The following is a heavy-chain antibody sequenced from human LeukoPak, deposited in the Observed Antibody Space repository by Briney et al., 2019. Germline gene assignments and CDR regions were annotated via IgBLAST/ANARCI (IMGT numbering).Heavy chain of an antibody. V-gene: IGHV3-74*03. CDR3: ARGGGLDV. D-gene: IGHD3-16*01. CDR2: IHPDGSIT. J-gene: IGHJ6*02. CDR1: GFAFSTYG. Sequence: PGGSLRLSCAASGFAFSTYGMQWVRQAPGTGLVWVSRIHPDGSITTYADSVKGRFTISRDNAKNTLYLQMSNLKAEDTAVYFCARGGGLDVWGQGATVTVSS.